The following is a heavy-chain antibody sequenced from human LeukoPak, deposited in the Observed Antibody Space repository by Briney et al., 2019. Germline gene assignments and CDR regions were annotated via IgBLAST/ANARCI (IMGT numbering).Heavy chain of an antibody. CDR2: IYHSGST. Sequence: SETLSLTCTVSGYSISSGYYWGWIRQPPGKGLEWIGSIYHSGSTYYNPSLKSRVTISVDTSKNQFSLKLSSVTAADTAVYYCASGRRYFDWLPDYWGQGTLVTVSS. J-gene: IGHJ4*02. D-gene: IGHD3-9*01. V-gene: IGHV4-38-2*02. CDR1: GYSISSGYY. CDR3: ASGRRYFDWLPDY.